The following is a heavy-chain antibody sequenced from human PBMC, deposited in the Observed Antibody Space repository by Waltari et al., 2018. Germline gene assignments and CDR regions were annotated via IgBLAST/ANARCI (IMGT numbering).Heavy chain of an antibody. CDR1: GGSVSSSSYY. CDR3: ARREAAAGWEAFDI. D-gene: IGHD6-13*01. Sequence: QLQLQESAPGLVKPSETLSLTCTVSGGSVSSSSYYWGWIRQPPGKGLGWIGSIDYSGNSDKKLSRKSRVTISVDTSKNQFSLKVRSVTEADTAVYYCARREAAAGWEAFDIWGQGTMVTVSS. V-gene: IGHV4-39*01. CDR2: IDYSGNS. J-gene: IGHJ3*02.